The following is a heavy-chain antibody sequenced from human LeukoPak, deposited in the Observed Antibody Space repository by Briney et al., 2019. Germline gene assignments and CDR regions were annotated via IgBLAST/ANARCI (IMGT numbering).Heavy chain of an antibody. V-gene: IGHV4-39*01. CDR2: IYYSGST. J-gene: IGHJ5*02. CDR1: GGSISSSSYY. D-gene: IGHD6-19*01. CDR3: ASHPSYSSGWYSP. Sequence: SETLSLTCTVSGGSISSSSYYWGWIRQPPGRGLEWIGSIYYSGSTYYNPSLKSRVTISVDTSKNQFSLKLSSVTAADTAVYYCASHPSYSSGWYSPWGQGTLVTVSS.